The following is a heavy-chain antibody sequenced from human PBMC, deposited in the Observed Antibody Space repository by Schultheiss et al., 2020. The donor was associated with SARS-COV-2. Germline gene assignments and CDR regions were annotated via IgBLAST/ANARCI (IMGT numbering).Heavy chain of an antibody. V-gene: IGHV4-4*07. D-gene: IGHD6-13*01. CDR2: IYTSGST. CDR1: GGSISSYY. CDR3: ASIAAAGTTSTVDY. J-gene: IGHJ4*02. Sequence: GSLRLSCTVSGGSISSYYWSWIRQPPGKGLEWIGRIYTSGSTNYNPSLKSRVTMSVDTSKNQFSLKLSSVTAADTAVYYCASIAAAGTTSTVDYWGQGTLVTVSS.